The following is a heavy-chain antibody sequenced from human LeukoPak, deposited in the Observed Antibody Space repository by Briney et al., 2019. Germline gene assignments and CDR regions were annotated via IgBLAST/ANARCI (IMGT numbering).Heavy chain of an antibody. CDR3: ARDAPYCSGGSCYSWDYYYYYGMDV. Sequence: PGRSLRLSCAASGFTFSSYAMRWVRQAPGKGLEGVAVISYDGSNKYYADSVKGRFTISRDNSTNTLYLQMNSLRAEDTAVYYCARDAPYCSGGSCYSWDYYYYYGMDVWGQGTTVTVSS. J-gene: IGHJ6*02. V-gene: IGHV3-30*04. CDR2: ISYDGSNK. D-gene: IGHD2-15*01. CDR1: GFTFSSYA.